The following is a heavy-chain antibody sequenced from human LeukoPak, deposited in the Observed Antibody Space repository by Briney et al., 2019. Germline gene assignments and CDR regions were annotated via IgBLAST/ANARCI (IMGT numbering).Heavy chain of an antibody. D-gene: IGHD1-7*01. V-gene: IGHV4-59*01. J-gene: IGHJ4*02. CDR3: ASSDIGTTAYYFDY. CDR1: GGSISSYY. Sequence: SETLSLTCTVSGGSISSYYWSWIRQPPGKGREWIGYIYYSGSTNYNPSLKSRVTISVDTSKNQFSLKLSSVTAADTAVYYCASSDIGTTAYYFDYWGQGTLVTVSS. CDR2: IYYSGST.